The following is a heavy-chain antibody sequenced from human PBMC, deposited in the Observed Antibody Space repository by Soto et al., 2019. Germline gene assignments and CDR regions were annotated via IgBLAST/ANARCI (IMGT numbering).Heavy chain of an antibody. V-gene: IGHV1-69*02. D-gene: IGHD3-10*01. CDR2: IIPILGIA. J-gene: IGHJ3*02. Sequence: ASVKVSCKASGGTFSSYTISWVRQAPGQGLEWMGRIIPILGIANYAQKFQGRVTITADKSTSTAYMELSSLRSEDTAVYYCARRGYYGSGSYYNDAKTGDAFDIWGQGTMVTVSS. CDR1: GGTFSSYT. CDR3: ARRGYYGSGSYYNDAKTGDAFDI.